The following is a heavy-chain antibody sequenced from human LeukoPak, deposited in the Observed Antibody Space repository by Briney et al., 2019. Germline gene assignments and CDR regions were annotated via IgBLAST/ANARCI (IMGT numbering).Heavy chain of an antibody. D-gene: IGHD2-2*01. V-gene: IGHV4-34*01. CDR1: GGSFSGYY. CDR2: INHSGST. CDR3: ARGPAAISWFDP. Sequence: PSETLSLTCAVYGGSFSGYYWSWIRQPPGKGLEWIGEINHSGSTNYNPSLKSRVTISVDTSKNQFSLKLRSVTAADTAVYYCARGPAAISWFDPWGQGTLVTVSS. J-gene: IGHJ5*02.